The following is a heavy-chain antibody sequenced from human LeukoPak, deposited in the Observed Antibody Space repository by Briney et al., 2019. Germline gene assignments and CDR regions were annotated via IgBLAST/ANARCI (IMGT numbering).Heavy chain of an antibody. J-gene: IGHJ4*02. D-gene: IGHD5-12*01. CDR2: IYYSGST. CDR3: ARCNSSKGVATIYSYYFDY. Sequence: SETLSLTCTVSGGSISSSSYYWGWIRQPPGKGLEWIGSIYYSGSTYYNPSLKSRVTISVDTSKNQFSLKLSSVTAADTAVYYCARCNSSKGVATIYSYYFDYWGQGTLVTVSS. V-gene: IGHV4-39*01. CDR1: GGSISSSSYY.